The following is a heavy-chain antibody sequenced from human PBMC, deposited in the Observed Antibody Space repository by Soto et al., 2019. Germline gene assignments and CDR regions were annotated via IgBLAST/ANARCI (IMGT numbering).Heavy chain of an antibody. CDR2: IYYSGST. CDR1: GDSVSRGSYY. V-gene: IGHV4-61*01. Sequence: SETLSLTCTVSGDSVSRGSYYWNWIRQPPGKGLEWIGYIYYSGSTNYNPSLKSRVTISVDTSKNQFSLRLSSVTAAETAVYYCARHSYYSNPLRFDPWGQGTLVTVSS. D-gene: IGHD4-4*01. J-gene: IGHJ5*02. CDR3: ARHSYYSNPLRFDP.